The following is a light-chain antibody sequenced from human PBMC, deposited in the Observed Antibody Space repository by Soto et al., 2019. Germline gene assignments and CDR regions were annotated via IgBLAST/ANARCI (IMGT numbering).Light chain of an antibody. V-gene: IGKV4-1*01. J-gene: IGKJ1*01. CDR1: QTVLYSSHNKNY. CDR3: KQYYAIPWT. Sequence: DIVMTQSPDSLAVSLGARASINCKSSQTVLYSSHNKNYLAWYPQKPGQPPNLLIHWASIRESGVPDRFSGCESGTDFTLTISSLQDEDVAVYYCKQYYAIPWTFGQGTKVEIK. CDR2: WAS.